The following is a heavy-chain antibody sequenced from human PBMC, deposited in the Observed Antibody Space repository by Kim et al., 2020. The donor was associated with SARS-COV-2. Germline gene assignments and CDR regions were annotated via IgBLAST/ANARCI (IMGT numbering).Heavy chain of an antibody. Sequence: NPKYAQGFTGRFVFSLDTSGSTAYLQISSLKAEDTAVYYCARDRDWFDPWGQGTLVTVSS. V-gene: IGHV7-4-1*02. CDR3: ARDRDWFDP. J-gene: IGHJ5*02. CDR2: NP.